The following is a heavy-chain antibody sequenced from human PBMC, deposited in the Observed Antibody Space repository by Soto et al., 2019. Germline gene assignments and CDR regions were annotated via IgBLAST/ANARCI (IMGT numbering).Heavy chain of an antibody. Sequence: PGESLKISCKGSGYSFTSYWIGWVRQMPGKGLEWMGIIYPGDSDTRYSPSFQGQVTISADKSISTAYLQWSSLKASDTAMYYCASHSGAAAGKNYYYYYGMDVWGQGTTVTVSS. V-gene: IGHV5-51*01. CDR2: IYPGDSDT. CDR1: GYSFTSYW. D-gene: IGHD6-13*01. CDR3: ASHSGAAAGKNYYYYYGMDV. J-gene: IGHJ6*02.